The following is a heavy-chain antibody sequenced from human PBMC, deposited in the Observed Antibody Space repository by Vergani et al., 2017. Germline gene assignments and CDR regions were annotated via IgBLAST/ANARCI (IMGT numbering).Heavy chain of an antibody. V-gene: IGHV4-4*02. CDR1: GGSISSSNW. J-gene: IGHJ4*02. D-gene: IGHD3-9*01. CDR2: IYHSGST. CDR3: ARSRGDMLTGTDYFDC. Sequence: VQLQESGPGLVKPSGTLSLTCAVSGGSISSSNWWSWLRQPPGKGLEWIGEIYHSGSTNYNPSLKGRVYIPVDKYKNQFSLKLSSVTAADTAVYYGARSRGDMLTGTDYFDCWGRGTVVTVSS.